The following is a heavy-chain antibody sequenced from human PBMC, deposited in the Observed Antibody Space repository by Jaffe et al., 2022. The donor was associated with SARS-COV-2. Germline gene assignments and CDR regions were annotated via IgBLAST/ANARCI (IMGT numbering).Heavy chain of an antibody. J-gene: IGHJ3*02. D-gene: IGHD5-18*01. CDR3: AKDAPWGYSYGFGAFDI. Sequence: EVQLVESGGGLVQPGRSLRLSCAASGFTFDDYAMHWVRQAPGKGLEWVSGISWNSGSIGYADSVKGRFTISRDNAKNSLYLQMNSLRAEDTALYYCAKDAPWGYSYGFGAFDIWGQGTMVTVSS. CDR2: ISWNSGSI. CDR1: GFTFDDYA. V-gene: IGHV3-9*01.